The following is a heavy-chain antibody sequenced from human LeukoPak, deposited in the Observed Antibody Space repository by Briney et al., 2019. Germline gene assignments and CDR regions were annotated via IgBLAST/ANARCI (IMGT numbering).Heavy chain of an antibody. V-gene: IGHV4-34*01. Sequence: PSETLSLTCAVYGGSFSGYYWSWIRQPPGKGRHWIGEINHSESTNYNPSLKSRVTISVDTSKHQFSLKLSSVTAADTAVYYCARSRSRPTAEYFQHWGQGTLVTVST. CDR3: ARSRSRPTAEYFQH. J-gene: IGHJ1*01. CDR2: INHSEST. CDR1: GGSFSGYY.